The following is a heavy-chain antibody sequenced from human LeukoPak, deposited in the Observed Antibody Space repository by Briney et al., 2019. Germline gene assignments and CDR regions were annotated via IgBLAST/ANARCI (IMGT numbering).Heavy chain of an antibody. V-gene: IGHV3-33*01. J-gene: IGHJ4*02. D-gene: IGHD1-26*01. CDR3: ATNSGSPGGY. Sequence: GGSLRLSCAASGFTFSDYTIHWVRQAPGKGLEWVAVIWYDGSNKYYADSVKGRFTISRDTKNTLYLQMNSLRAEDTAMYYCATNSGSPGGYWGQGTLVTVSS. CDR2: IWYDGSNK. CDR1: GFTFSDYT.